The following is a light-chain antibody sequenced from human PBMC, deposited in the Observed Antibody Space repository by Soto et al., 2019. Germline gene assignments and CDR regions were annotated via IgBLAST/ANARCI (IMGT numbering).Light chain of an antibody. V-gene: IGLV2-14*01. CDR2: DVS. CDR3: SSYTSSRTLV. J-gene: IGLJ2*01. CDR1: SSDVGGYNY. Sequence: QSALTQPASVSGSPGQSITISCTGTSSDVGGYNYVSWYQQHPGKAPKLMIYDVSNRPSGVSNRFSGYKSGNTASLTISGLQAEDEAAYYCSSYTSSRTLVFGGGTKLTVL.